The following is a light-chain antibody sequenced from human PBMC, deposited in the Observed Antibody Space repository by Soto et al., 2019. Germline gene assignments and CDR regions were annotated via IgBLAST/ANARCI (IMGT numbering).Light chain of an antibody. J-gene: IGLJ1*01. CDR2: TNT. V-gene: IGLV1-40*01. CDR1: SSNIGAAYN. Sequence: QSVLTQPPSVSGAPGQRVTISCTGSSSNIGAAYNVHWYQHLPGTAPKLLIYTNTNRPSGVPDRFSGSKSGTSASLAITGLQAEDEADYYCQSYDSNVRGDVFGPGTKLTVL. CDR3: QSYDSNVRGDV.